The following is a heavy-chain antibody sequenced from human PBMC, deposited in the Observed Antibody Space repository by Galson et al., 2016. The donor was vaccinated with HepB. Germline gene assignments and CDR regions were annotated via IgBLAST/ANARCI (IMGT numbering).Heavy chain of an antibody. CDR2: ITSSSSSI. D-gene: IGHD4-17*01. CDR1: GFTLSSHS. J-gene: IGHJ6*02. V-gene: IGHV3-48*01. Sequence: SLRLSCAASGFTLSSHSMNWVRQAPGKGLEWVSYITSSSSSIYYADSVKGRFTISRDNAKKSLYLQMNSLRGEDTAVYYCAREGYGDFDQIPNYYYYGLDVWGQGTTVTVSS. CDR3: AREGYGDFDQIPNYYYYGLDV.